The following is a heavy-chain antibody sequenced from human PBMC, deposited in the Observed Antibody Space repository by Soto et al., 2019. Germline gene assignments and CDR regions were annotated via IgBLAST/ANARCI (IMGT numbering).Heavy chain of an antibody. CDR2: ISGSGGST. V-gene: IGHV3-23*01. CDR3: ATRPTRESYYASGSPGYFDY. Sequence: GGSLRLSCAASGFTFSSYAMSWVRQAPGKGLEWVSAISGSGGSTYYADSVKGRFTISRDNSKNTLYLQMNSLRAEDTAVYYCATRPTRESYYASGSPGYFDYWGQGTLVTVSS. D-gene: IGHD3-10*01. CDR1: GFTFSSYA. J-gene: IGHJ4*02.